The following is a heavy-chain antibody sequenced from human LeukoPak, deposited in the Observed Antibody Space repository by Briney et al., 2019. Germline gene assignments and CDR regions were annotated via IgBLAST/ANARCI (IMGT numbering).Heavy chain of an antibody. CDR2: VSYSGRT. D-gene: IGHD3-22*01. CDR3: ARRLDNDISGDPDTFDV. Sequence: PSETLSLTCTVSGGFLSGYYGRWIRQPPGKRLEWIGYVSYSGRTKYNPSLQSRVTISIDTSKSQFSLKLTSVTSADTAVYSCARRLDNDISGDPDTFDVWGQGTTVIVSS. J-gene: IGHJ3*01. CDR1: GGFLSGYY. V-gene: IGHV4-59*01.